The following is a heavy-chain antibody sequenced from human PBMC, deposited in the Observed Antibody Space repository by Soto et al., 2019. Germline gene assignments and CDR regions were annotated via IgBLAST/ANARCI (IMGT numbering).Heavy chain of an antibody. J-gene: IGHJ5*02. CDR1: GGSISSGDYY. Sequence: QVQLQESGPGLVKPSQTLSLICTVSGGSISSGDYYWSWIRQTPGKDLEWIGYMYNSGSTYYNPSLKSRVTIPADTSKNQFSLKLSSVTAAATAVYYCARAPYCSGGSGYNWFAPWGQGTLVTVSS. CDR2: MYNSGST. D-gene: IGHD2-15*01. V-gene: IGHV4-30-4*01. CDR3: ARAPYCSGGSGYNWFAP.